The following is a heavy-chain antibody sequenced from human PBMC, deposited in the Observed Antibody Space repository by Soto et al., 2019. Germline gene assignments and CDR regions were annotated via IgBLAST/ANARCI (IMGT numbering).Heavy chain of an antibody. CDR2: IYYSGST. Sequence: QVQLQESGPGLVKPSQTLSLTCTVSGGSISSGGYYWSWIRQHPGKGLEWIGYIYYSGSTYYNPSLKSRVTISVDTSKNQFSLKLISLTAAATDVHFCARETSPLPHLDTPDKHYSMDVGG. CDR3: ARETSPLPHLDTPDKHYSMDV. V-gene: IGHV4-31*03. J-gene: IGHJ6*04. CDR1: GGSISSGGYY. D-gene: IGHD1-1*01.